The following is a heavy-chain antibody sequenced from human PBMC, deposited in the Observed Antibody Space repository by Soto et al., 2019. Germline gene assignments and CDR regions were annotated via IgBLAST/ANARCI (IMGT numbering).Heavy chain of an antibody. J-gene: IGHJ4*02. CDR2: IKSKTDGGTT. Sequence: EVQLVESGGGLVKPGGSLRLSCAASGFTFSNAWMSWVRQAPGKGLEWVGRIKSKTDGGTTDYAAPVKGRFTISRDDSKNTLYLQMNSLKTEDTAMYYCTTVDYGDYGFDYWGQGTLVTVSS. V-gene: IGHV3-15*01. D-gene: IGHD4-17*01. CDR3: TTVDYGDYGFDY. CDR1: GFTFSNAW.